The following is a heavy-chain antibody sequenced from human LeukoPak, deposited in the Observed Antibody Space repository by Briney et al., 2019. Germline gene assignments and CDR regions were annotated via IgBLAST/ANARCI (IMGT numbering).Heavy chain of an antibody. CDR1: GYSFTSYW. Sequence: GESLKISCKGSGYSFTSYWIGWVRQMPGKGLEWMGIIYPGDSDTRYSPSFQGQVTISADKSISTAYLQWSSLKASDTAMSYCAREQLAGDDAFDIWGQGTMVTVSS. V-gene: IGHV5-51*01. D-gene: IGHD6-6*01. CDR2: IYPGDSDT. J-gene: IGHJ3*02. CDR3: AREQLAGDDAFDI.